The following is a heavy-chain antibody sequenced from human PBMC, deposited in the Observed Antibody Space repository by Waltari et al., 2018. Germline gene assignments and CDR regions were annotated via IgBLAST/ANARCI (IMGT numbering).Heavy chain of an antibody. J-gene: IGHJ4*02. D-gene: IGHD5-12*01. CDR3: AKAPSGYDPYFDY. CDR1: GFTFSNYA. Sequence: EVKLLESGGGLVQPGGSLRLSCAAPGFTFSNYAMNWVRQAPGKGLEWVSVIYRGGSIYYADSVKGRFTISRDNSNNTLYVQMNSLRVEDTAVYYCAKAPSGYDPYFDYWGQGTLVTVSS. CDR2: IYRGGSI. V-gene: IGHV3-23*03.